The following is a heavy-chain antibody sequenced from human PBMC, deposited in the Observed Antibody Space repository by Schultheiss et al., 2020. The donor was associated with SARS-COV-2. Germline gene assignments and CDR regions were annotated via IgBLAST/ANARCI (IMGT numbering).Heavy chain of an antibody. D-gene: IGHD6-6*01. CDR3: ARELSIAASYYYYGMDV. CDR1: GFTFSDYY. CDR2: ISSSSSYT. Sequence: GESLKISCAASGFTFSDYYMSWIRQAPGKGLEWVSYISSSSSYTNYADSVKGRFTISRDNAKNSLYLQMNSLRAEDTAVYYCARELSIAASYYYYGMDVWGQGTTVTVSS. J-gene: IGHJ6*02. V-gene: IGHV3-11*05.